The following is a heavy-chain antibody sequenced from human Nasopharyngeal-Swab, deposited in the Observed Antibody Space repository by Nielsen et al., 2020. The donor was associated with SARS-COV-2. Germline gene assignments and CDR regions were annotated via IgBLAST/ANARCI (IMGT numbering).Heavy chain of an antibody. V-gene: IGHV4-39*01. CDR2: IYYSGST. J-gene: IGHJ4*02. D-gene: IGHD4-17*01. CDR3: ARHALVTKDFDY. Sequence: RQAPGKGLEWIGSIYYSGSTYYNPSLKSRVSISKDTSKNQFSLKLSSVTAADTAVYYCARHALVTKDFDYWGQGTLVTVSS.